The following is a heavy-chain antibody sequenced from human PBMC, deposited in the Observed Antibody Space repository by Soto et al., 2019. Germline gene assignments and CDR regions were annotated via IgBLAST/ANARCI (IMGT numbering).Heavy chain of an antibody. D-gene: IGHD2-2*01. CDR1: GFTFSSYG. CDR3: AKDTSDCSSTSCYADYYYYGMDV. V-gene: IGHV3-30*18. CDR2: ISYDGSNK. J-gene: IGHJ6*02. Sequence: GGSLRLSCAASGFTFSSYGMHWVRQAPGKGLEWVAVISYDGSNKYYADSVKGRFTISRDNSKNTLYLQMNSLRAEDTAVYYCAKDTSDCSSTSCYADYYYYGMDVWGQGTTVTVSS.